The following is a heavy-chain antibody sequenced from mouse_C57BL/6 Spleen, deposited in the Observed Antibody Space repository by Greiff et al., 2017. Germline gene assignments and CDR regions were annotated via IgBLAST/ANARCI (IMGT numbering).Heavy chain of an antibody. CDR2: ISSGSSTI. CDR3: ARPLSGVYAMDY. Sequence: EVKVVESGGGLVKPGGSLKLSCAASGFTFSDYGMHWVRQAPEKGLEWVAYISSGSSTIYYADTVKGRFTISRDNAKNTLFLQMTSLRSEDTAMYYCARPLSGVYAMDYWGQGTSVTVSS. CDR1: GFTFSDYG. D-gene: IGHD4-1*01. V-gene: IGHV5-17*01. J-gene: IGHJ4*01.